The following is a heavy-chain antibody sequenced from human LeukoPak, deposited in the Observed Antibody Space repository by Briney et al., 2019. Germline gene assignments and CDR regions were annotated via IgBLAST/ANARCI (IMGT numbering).Heavy chain of an antibody. D-gene: IGHD2-2*01. Sequence: GGSLRLSCAASGFTFGDYYMSWIRQAPGKGLEWVSYISSSGSTIYYADSVKGRFTISRDNAKNSLYLQMNSLRAEDTAVYYCARDRTVTLYCSSTSCDHALFDYWGQGTLVTVSS. V-gene: IGHV3-11*01. CDR2: ISSSGSTI. CDR3: ARDRTVTLYCSSTSCDHALFDY. J-gene: IGHJ4*02. CDR1: GFTFGDYY.